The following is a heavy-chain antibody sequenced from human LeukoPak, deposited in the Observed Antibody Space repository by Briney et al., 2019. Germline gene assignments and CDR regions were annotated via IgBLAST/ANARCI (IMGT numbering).Heavy chain of an antibody. CDR1: GFTFSSYG. D-gene: IGHD1-26*01. CDR3: ARDPYSGSGPYFDY. CDR2: IWYDGSNK. V-gene: IGHV3-33*01. J-gene: IGHJ4*02. Sequence: GRSLRLSCAASGFTFSSYGMHWVRQAPGKGLEWVAVIWYDGSNKYYADSVKGRFTISRDNSKNTLYLQMNSLRAEDTAVYYCARDPYSGSGPYFDYWGQGTLVTVSS.